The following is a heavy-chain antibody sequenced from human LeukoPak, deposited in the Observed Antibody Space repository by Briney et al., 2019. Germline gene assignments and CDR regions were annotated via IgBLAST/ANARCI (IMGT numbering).Heavy chain of an antibody. D-gene: IGHD1-1*01. V-gene: IGHV3-30-3*01. CDR3: ARGWAATGNHNCFDP. Sequence: GGSLRLSCAASGFTFSSHAMHWVRQAPGKGLEWVAVIFYDGNKKYYADSVKGRFTISRDNSKNTLFLQMDSLRAEDTAVYYCARGWAATGNHNCFDPWGQGTLVTVSS. CDR1: GFTFSSHA. CDR2: IFYDGNKK. J-gene: IGHJ5*02.